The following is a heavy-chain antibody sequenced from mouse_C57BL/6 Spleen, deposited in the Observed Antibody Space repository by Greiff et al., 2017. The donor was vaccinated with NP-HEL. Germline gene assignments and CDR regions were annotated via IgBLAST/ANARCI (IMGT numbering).Heavy chain of an antibody. CDR3: ARRGTTAWYFDV. J-gene: IGHJ1*03. Sequence: QVQLQQPGAELVKPGASVKMSCKASGYTFTSYWITWVKQRPGQGLEWIGDIYPGSGSTNYNEKFKSKATLTVDTSSSTAYMQLSSLTSEDSAVYDCARRGTTAWYFDVWGTGTTVTVSS. V-gene: IGHV1-55*01. CDR2: IYPGSGST. D-gene: IGHD1-2*01. CDR1: GYTFTSYW.